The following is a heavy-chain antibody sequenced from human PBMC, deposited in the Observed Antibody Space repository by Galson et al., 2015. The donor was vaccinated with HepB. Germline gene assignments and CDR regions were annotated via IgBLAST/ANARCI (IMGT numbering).Heavy chain of an antibody. CDR3: ARDIGNYDILTGLDY. CDR1: GFTFSSYG. V-gene: IGHV3-33*01. Sequence: SLRLSCAASGFTFSSYGMHWVRQAPGKGLEWVAVIWYDGSNKYYADSVKGRFTISRDNSKNTLYLQMNSLRAEDTAVYYCARDIGNYDILTGLDYWGQGTLVTVSS. CDR2: IWYDGSNK. J-gene: IGHJ4*02. D-gene: IGHD3-9*01.